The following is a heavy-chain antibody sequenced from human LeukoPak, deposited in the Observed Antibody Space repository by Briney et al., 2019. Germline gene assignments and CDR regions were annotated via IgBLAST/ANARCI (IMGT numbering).Heavy chain of an antibody. CDR1: GVSISSYY. CDR3: ARAIVGAIPARYYYYGMDV. J-gene: IGHJ6*02. CDR2: IYYSGST. D-gene: IGHD1-26*01. Sequence: SETLSLTCTVSGVSISSYYWSWIRQPPGKGREWVGYIYYSGSTNYNPSLKSRVTISVDTSKSQFSLKLSSVTAADTAVYYSARAIVGAIPARYYYYGMDVWGQGTTVTVSS. V-gene: IGHV4-59*01.